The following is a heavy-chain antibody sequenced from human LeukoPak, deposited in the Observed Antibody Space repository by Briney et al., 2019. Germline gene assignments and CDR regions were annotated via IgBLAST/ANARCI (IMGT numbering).Heavy chain of an antibody. V-gene: IGHV3-30*18. Sequence: VRSLRLSCAPSVFTFSSYSRRSVPQAPGERLEWVAVISYDVTKTYSADSAKGGFTISRDNSKNTLYLHINRLRAQRTPAYYCAKDLRSGWESDIDYWGQGTLDSVSS. CDR3: AKDLRSGWESDIDY. CDR2: ISYDVTKT. CDR1: VFTFSSYS. J-gene: IGHJ4*02. D-gene: IGHD6-19*01.